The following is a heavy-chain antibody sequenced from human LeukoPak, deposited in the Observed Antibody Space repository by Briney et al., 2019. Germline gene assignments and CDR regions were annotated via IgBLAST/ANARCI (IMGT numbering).Heavy chain of an antibody. J-gene: IGHJ4*02. CDR2: IYPGDSDT. V-gene: IGHV5-51*01. CDR3: ATLVGYGSFFDY. CDR1: GYRFTSYW. D-gene: IGHD3-10*01. Sequence: GESLQISRKGSGYRFTSYWIGWVRHVPGKGLEYMGIIYPGDSDTRYSPSFQGQVTISADKSISTAYLQWSSLKASDTAMYYCATLVGYGSFFDYWGQGTLVTVSS.